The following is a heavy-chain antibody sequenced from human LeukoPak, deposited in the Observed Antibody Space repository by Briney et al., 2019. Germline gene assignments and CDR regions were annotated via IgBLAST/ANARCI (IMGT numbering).Heavy chain of an antibody. Sequence: SETLSLTCTVSAGSISSYYWSWIRQPPGKGLEWIGYIYYTGTTGYNPSLTTRVTISVDTSKNQFSLKLTSVTAADTAVYYCASSPPGDYGVGIWGQGALVTVSS. CDR3: ASSPPGDYGVGI. CDR2: IYYTGTT. V-gene: IGHV4-59*12. D-gene: IGHD3-16*01. J-gene: IGHJ4*02. CDR1: AGSISSYY.